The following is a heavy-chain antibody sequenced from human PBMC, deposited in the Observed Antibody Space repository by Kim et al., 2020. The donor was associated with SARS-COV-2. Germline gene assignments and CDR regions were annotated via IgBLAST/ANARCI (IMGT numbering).Heavy chain of an antibody. D-gene: IGHD6-6*01. CDR1: GNTFNSDT. J-gene: IGHJ5*02. CDR3: ARMVDYRSTSYWFDP. CDR2: ISAYNGNT. Sequence: ASVKVSCKASGNTFNSDTITWVRQAPGQGLEWMGWISAYNGNTNYAQKFQGRVTMTTEKSTNTVDMELRSLRSDDTAVYYCARMVDYRSTSYWFDPWGQGTLVTVSS. V-gene: IGHV1-18*04.